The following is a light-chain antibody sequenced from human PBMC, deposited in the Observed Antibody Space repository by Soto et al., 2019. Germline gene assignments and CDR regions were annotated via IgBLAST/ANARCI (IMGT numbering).Light chain of an antibody. CDR3: ASYTRVDSWV. Sequence: QSVLTQPPSASGTPGQRVTISCSESSSSIGSNYIYWYQQLPGTAPKLLIYRDSQRPSGVPDRFSGSKSGTSASLAISGLRSEDEADYYCASYTRVDSWVFGGGTKLTVL. V-gene: IGLV1-47*01. CDR1: SSSIGSNY. CDR2: RDS. J-gene: IGLJ3*02.